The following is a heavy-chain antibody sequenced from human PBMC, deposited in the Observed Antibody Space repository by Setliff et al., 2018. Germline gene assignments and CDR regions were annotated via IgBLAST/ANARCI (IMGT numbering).Heavy chain of an antibody. D-gene: IGHD3-3*01. CDR3: ARMSGFQYIDV. CDR2: IYTSWST. J-gene: IGHJ6*03. CDR1: GDSISSRRNY. Sequence: PSETLSLTCTVSGDSISSRRNYWGWFRQPAGKALEWIGQIYTSWSTNYNPSLKSRVTISLDTSKNQFSLSLTSVTAEDTAVYYCARMSGFQYIDVWDKGTTVTVSS. V-gene: IGHV4-61*09.